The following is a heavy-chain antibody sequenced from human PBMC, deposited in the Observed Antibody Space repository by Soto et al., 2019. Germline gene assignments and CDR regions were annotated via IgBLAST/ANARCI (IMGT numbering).Heavy chain of an antibody. J-gene: IGHJ4*02. D-gene: IGHD3-3*01. V-gene: IGHV4-39*01. CDR3: ARFTAIFGVVIIPQYYFDY. Sequence: SETLSLTCTVSGGYISSYYWGWIRQPPGKGLEWIGSIYYSGSTYYNPPLKSRVTISVDTSKNQFSLKLSSVTAADTAVYYCARFTAIFGVVIIPQYYFDYWGQGTLVTVSS. CDR2: IYYSGST. CDR1: GGYISSYY.